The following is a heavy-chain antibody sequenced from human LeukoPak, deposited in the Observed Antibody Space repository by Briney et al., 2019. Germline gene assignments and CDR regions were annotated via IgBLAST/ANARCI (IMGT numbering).Heavy chain of an antibody. D-gene: IGHD5-24*01. CDR1: GFTFSSYA. Sequence: GGSLRLSCAASGFTFSSYAMSWVRQAPGKGLEWVSAISGSGGSTYYADSVKGRFIISRDNYKNTLYLQMNSLRAEDTAVYYCAKGGDGYNYYFDYWGQETLVTVSS. V-gene: IGHV3-23*01. J-gene: IGHJ4*02. CDR2: ISGSGGST. CDR3: AKGGDGYNYYFDY.